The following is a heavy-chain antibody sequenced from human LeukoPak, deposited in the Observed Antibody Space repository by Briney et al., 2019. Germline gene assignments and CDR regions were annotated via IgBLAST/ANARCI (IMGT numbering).Heavy chain of an antibody. CDR3: AKDINRYLDY. J-gene: IGHJ4*02. Sequence: GGSLRLSCAASGFTFSSYGMHWVRQAPGKGLEWVAVISYDGSNKYYADSVKGRFTISRDNSKNTLYLQMSSLRAEDSGVYYCAKDINRYLDYWGQGSLVTVSS. CDR1: GFTFSSYG. CDR2: ISYDGSNK. V-gene: IGHV3-30*18.